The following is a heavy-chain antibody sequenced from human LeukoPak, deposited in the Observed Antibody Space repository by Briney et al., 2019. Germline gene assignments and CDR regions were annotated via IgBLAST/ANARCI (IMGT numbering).Heavy chain of an antibody. CDR1: GFTFSNAW. D-gene: IGHD3-22*01. CDR2: IKSKADGETT. Sequence: NAGGSLRLSCAASGFTFSNAWMNWVRQAPGKGLEWVGLKVLEWVGRIKSKADGETTDYAAPVKGRFTISRDDSKNTVYLQINSLKTEDTAVYYCSTGGYYLDYWGQGTLVTVSS. J-gene: IGHJ4*02. CDR3: STGGYYLDY. V-gene: IGHV3-15*01.